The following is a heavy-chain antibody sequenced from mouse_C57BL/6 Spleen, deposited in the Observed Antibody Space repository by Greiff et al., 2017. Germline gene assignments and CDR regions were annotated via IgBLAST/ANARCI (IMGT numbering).Heavy chain of an antibody. CDR3: AREIYYGSSYVAMDY. Sequence: QVQLQQPGAELVKPGASVKMSCKASGYTFTSYWITWVKQRPGQGLEWIGDIYPGSGSTNYNEKFKSKATLTVDTSSSTAYMQLSSLTSEDSAVYYCAREIYYGSSYVAMDYWGQGTSVTVSS. J-gene: IGHJ4*01. CDR1: GYTFTSYW. D-gene: IGHD1-1*01. CDR2: IYPGSGST. V-gene: IGHV1-55*01.